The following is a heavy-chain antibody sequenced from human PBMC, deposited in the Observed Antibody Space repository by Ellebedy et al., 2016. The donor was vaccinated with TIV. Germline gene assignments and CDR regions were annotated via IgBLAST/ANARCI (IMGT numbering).Heavy chain of an antibody. D-gene: IGHD3-10*01. CDR1: GFTFSKYA. V-gene: IGHV3-23*01. CDR3: ARVTYGSGTFDF. J-gene: IGHJ4*02. Sequence: GESLKISCAASGFTFSKYAMAWVRQAPGKGLDWVYTISGTVGNTYHPDSVKGRFPISRDNSENTLSLQMHSLSADDTALYYCARVTYGSGTFDFWGQGILVTVSS. CDR2: ISGTVGNT.